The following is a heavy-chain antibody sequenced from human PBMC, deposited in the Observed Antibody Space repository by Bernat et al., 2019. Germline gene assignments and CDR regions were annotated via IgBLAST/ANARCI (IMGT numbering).Heavy chain of an antibody. CDR1: GFTFSSYW. CDR3: AGSGELDHDY. V-gene: IGHV3-7*03. J-gene: IGHJ4*02. D-gene: IGHD1-1*01. CDR2: IKQDGSEK. Sequence: EVQLVESGGGLVQPGGSLRLSCAASGFTFSSYWMTWVRQAPGKGLEWVANIKQDGSEKYYVDSVKGRFPISRDNAKNSLYLQMNSLRAEDTAVYYCAGSGELDHDYWGQGTLVTVSS.